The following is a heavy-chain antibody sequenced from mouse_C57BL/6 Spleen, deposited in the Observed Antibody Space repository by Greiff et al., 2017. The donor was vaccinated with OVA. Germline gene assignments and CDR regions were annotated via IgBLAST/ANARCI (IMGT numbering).Heavy chain of an antibody. CDR3: ARNNEDYGSPLTD. D-gene: IGHD1-1*01. CDR1: GFSLTSYA. J-gene: IGHJ2*01. V-gene: IGHV2-9-1*01. CDR2: IWTGGGT. Sequence: VKVEESGPGLVAPSQSLSITCTVSGFSLTSYAISWVRQPPGKGLEWLGVIWTGGGTNYNSALKSRLSISKDNSKSQVFLKMNSLQTDDTARYYCARNNEDYGSPLTDWGQGTTLTVSS.